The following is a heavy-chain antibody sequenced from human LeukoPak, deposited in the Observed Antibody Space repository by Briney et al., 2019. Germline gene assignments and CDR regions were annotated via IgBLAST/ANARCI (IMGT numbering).Heavy chain of an antibody. V-gene: IGHV1-24*01. Sequence: GASLKVSCNISGYTLSDFSMHWVRQRPGKGLEWMGGFNREDDEPIYAPHFRGRVTVTEDTSTDTAYMELSSLRSEDTAVYYCATLDSYYDNSGRPLIPDWGQGTLVTVSS. CDR3: ATLDSYYDNSGRPLIPD. CDR1: GYTLSDFS. CDR2: FNREDDEP. J-gene: IGHJ4*02. D-gene: IGHD3-22*01.